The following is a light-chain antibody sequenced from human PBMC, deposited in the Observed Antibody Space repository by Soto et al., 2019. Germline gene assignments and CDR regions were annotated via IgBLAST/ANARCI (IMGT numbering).Light chain of an antibody. CDR3: QQYLITPWT. J-gene: IGKJ1*01. V-gene: IGKV3-20*01. CDR2: GAS. CDR1: QSVSGDY. Sequence: IVLPQSPGTLSLSLGEVATLSSRASQSVSGDYLAWYQSKPGQAPRLLIHGASNRATGIPDRFSGSGSGTDVTLTIGRLEPEEFAVDYCQQYLITPWTVRQGNKGAIK.